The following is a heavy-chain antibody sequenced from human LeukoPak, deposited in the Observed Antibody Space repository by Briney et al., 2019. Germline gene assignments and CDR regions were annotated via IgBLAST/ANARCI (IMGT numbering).Heavy chain of an antibody. J-gene: IGHJ4*02. D-gene: IGHD3-22*01. CDR2: MNPKSGTT. Sequence: ASVKVSCKASGYTFTNYDIVWVRQATGQGLEWMGWMNPKSGTTGYAQKFQGRVTMTRDTSITTAYMELSSLTSEDTAMYYCARGFSDYDGTDYAFSYYRGQGTLVTVSS. CDR3: ARGFSDYDGTDYAFSYY. CDR1: GYTFTNYD. V-gene: IGHV1-8*01.